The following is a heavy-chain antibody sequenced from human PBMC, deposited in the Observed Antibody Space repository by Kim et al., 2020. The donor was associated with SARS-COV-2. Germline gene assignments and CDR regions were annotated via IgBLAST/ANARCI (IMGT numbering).Heavy chain of an antibody. CDR2: ISSSSSYI. D-gene: IGHD3-9*01. J-gene: IGHJ3*02. V-gene: IGHV3-21*01. Sequence: GGSLRLSCAASGFTFSSYSMNWVRQAPGKGLEWVSSISSSSSYIYYADSVKGRFTISRDNAKNSLYLQMNSLRAEDTAVYYCARVPGYFGESRDIWGQGTIVTVSS. CDR3: ARVPGYFGESRDI. CDR1: GFTFSSYS.